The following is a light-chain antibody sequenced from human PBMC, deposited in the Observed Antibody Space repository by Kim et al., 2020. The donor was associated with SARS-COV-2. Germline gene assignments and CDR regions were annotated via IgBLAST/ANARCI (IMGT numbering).Light chain of an antibody. CDR1: SSGCGGYKD. CDR3: SSYTSSSTNYV. CDR2: DVS. Sequence: LTLSCPGTSSGCGGYKDCSWYQRHPGKVPKLMIYDVSYRPSGVSHRFSGSKSGNTASLTISGLQAEDEADYYCSSYTSSSTNYVFGTGTKVTVL. J-gene: IGLJ1*01. V-gene: IGLV2-14*03.